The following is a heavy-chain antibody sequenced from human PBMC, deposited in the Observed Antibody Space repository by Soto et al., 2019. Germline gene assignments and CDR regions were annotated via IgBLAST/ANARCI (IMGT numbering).Heavy chain of an antibody. V-gene: IGHV5-10-1*01. D-gene: IGHD6-6*01. CDR1: GYSITSYW. CDR2: IDPSDSYT. Sequence: GESLKISCKGSGYSITSYWISWVRQMPGKGLEWMGRIDPSDSYTNYSPSFQGHVTISADKSISTAYLQWSSLKASDTAMYYCASRYSSSSEEDYYYGMDVWGQGTTVTISS. CDR3: ASRYSSSSEEDYYYGMDV. J-gene: IGHJ6*02.